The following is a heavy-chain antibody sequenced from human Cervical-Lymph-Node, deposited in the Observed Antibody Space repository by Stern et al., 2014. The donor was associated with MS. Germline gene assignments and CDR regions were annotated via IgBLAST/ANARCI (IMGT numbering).Heavy chain of an antibody. CDR1: GGSISETAYY. Sequence: QVQLQESGPGLVKPSQTLSLTCTVSGGSISETAYYWTWIRQSAGKGLEWIGRIYTNGRTNYNPSLESRVTMSIDTSKNQVSLRLSSGTAADTAIYYCGRDFTDYDFGNDYRGSVFDPWGQGTLVTVSS. J-gene: IGHJ5*02. D-gene: IGHD3-3*01. CDR2: IYTNGRT. V-gene: IGHV4-61*02. CDR3: GRDFTDYDFGNDYRGSVFDP.